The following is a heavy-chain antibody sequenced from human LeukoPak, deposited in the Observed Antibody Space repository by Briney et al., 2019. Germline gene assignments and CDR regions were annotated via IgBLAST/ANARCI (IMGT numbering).Heavy chain of an antibody. CDR2: ISSTSSYL. CDR1: AFTFSDYS. V-gene: IGHV3-21*04. J-gene: IGHJ1*01. D-gene: IGHD3-22*01. Sequence: GGSLRLSCAASAFTFSDYSMNWVRQAPGKGLEWVSSISSTSSYLYYADSVKGRFTISRDNAKNSLYLQMNSLRAEDTAVYYCAKDRVVVRGFQHWGQGTLVTVSS. CDR3: AKDRVVVRGFQH.